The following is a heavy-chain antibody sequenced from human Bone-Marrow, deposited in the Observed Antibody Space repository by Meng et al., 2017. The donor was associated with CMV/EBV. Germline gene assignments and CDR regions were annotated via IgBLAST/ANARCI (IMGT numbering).Heavy chain of an antibody. V-gene: IGHV3-30*02. CDR3: AREKSPTQIVVVIAIHYFDY. D-gene: IGHD2-21*01. Sequence: GESLKISCAASGFTFSSYGMYWVRQAPGKGLEWVAFIRYGGSNKYYADSVKGRFTISRDNSKTTLYLQMNSLRAEDTAVYYCAREKSPTQIVVVIAIHYFDYWGQGTLVTVSS. CDR2: IRYGGSNK. J-gene: IGHJ4*02. CDR1: GFTFSSYG.